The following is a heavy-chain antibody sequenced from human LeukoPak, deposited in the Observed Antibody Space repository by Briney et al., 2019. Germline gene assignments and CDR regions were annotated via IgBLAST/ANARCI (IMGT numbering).Heavy chain of an antibody. CDR1: GGSISSYY. J-gene: IGHJ5*02. CDR3: ASSPRATTVTT. Sequence: SETLSLTCTVSGGSISSYYWSWIRQPPGKGLEWIGYIYYSGSTNYNPSLKSRVTISVDTSKNQFSLKLSSVTAADTAVYYCASSPRATTVTTWGQGTLVTVSS. V-gene: IGHV4-59*01. D-gene: IGHD4-17*01. CDR2: IYYSGST.